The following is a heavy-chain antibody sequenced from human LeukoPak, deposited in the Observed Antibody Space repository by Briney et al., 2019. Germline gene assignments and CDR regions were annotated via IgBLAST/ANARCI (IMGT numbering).Heavy chain of an antibody. J-gene: IGHJ6*03. V-gene: IGHV3-48*03. CDR2: ISSGGGTI. CDR1: GFTFSSYE. D-gene: IGHD2-2*01. Sequence: GGSLRLSCAASGFTFSSYEMDWVRQAPGKGLEWVSYISSGGGTIYYADSVKGRFTISRDNAKNSLYLQMNSLRAEDTAVYYCARDGTSSSYMDVWGKGTTVTISS. CDR3: ARDGTSSSYMDV.